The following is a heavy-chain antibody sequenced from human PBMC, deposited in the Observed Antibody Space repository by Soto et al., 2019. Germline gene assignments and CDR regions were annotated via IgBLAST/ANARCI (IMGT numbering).Heavy chain of an antibody. Sequence: GGSLRLSCAASGFTFRTYRMNWVRQAPGKGLEWVSSISTTGAYIYYADSVKGRFTISRDNSKNTLYLQMNSLRAEDTAVYYCAREDYYDSSGYYGYWGQGTLVTVSS. D-gene: IGHD3-22*01. V-gene: IGHV3-21*04. CDR3: AREDYYDSSGYYGY. CDR2: ISTTGAYI. CDR1: GFTFRTYR. J-gene: IGHJ4*02.